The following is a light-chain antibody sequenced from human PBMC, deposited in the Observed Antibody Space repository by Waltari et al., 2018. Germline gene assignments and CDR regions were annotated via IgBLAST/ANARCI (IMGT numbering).Light chain of an antibody. Sequence: DIVMTQSPDSLAVSLGERATLNCKSSQSVLYSSNNKNYLAWYQQKPRQPPKLLIYWASTRESGVPDRFSGSGSGTDFTLTISSLQAEDVAVYYCQQYYTTPHFGGGTKVEIK. CDR1: QSVLYSSNNKNY. V-gene: IGKV4-1*01. J-gene: IGKJ4*01. CDR3: QQYYTTPH. CDR2: WAS.